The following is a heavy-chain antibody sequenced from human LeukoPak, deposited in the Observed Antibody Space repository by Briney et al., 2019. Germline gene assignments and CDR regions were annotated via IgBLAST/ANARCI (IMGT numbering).Heavy chain of an antibody. CDR1: GFTFSSYS. CDR2: FSSGSTYT. D-gene: IGHD3-22*01. V-gene: IGHV3-21*01. Sequence: GGSLRLSCAASGFTFSSYSMNWVRQAPGKGLEWVSFFSSGSTYTYYADSVKGRFTISRDNAENSLYLQMDSLRADDTAVYYCARGDSSGYYSGDYWGQGTLVTVSS. J-gene: IGHJ4*02. CDR3: ARGDSSGYYSGDY.